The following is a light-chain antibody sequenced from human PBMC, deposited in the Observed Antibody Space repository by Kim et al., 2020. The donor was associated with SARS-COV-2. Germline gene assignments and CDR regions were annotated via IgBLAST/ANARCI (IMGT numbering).Light chain of an antibody. Sequence: PGERATPSARASQRLTPIHFAWYQHKPGQGPRLLIYAASSRATGVPDRFSGSGSGTDFTLTITRLEPEDFAVYYCQQYGSSPLITFGQGTRLEIK. CDR2: AAS. CDR1: QRLTPIH. V-gene: IGKV3-20*01. CDR3: QQYGSSPLIT. J-gene: IGKJ5*01.